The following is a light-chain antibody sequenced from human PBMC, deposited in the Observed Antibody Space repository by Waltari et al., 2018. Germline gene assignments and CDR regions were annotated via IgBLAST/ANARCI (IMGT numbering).Light chain of an antibody. CDR1: QYVGYS. CDR2: DAS. CDR3: QQRANWPLT. J-gene: IGKJ4*01. V-gene: IGKV3-11*01. Sequence: EIVLTQSPATLSLSPGEGATLSCRVSQYVGYSLAWYQQRPGQAPRLLIFDASTTATGIPARFSASGSGTDFTLSISSLAPEDSAIYYCQQRANWPLTFGGGTKVEIK.